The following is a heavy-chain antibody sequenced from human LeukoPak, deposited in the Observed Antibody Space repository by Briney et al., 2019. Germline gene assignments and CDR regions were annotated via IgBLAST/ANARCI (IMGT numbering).Heavy chain of an antibody. D-gene: IGHD3-10*01. CDR3: ARAPGSGSEWFDP. V-gene: IGHV4-31*03. CDR2: IYYSGST. Sequence: SQTLSLTCTVSGGFISSGGYYWSWIRQHPGKGLEWIGYIYYSGSTYYNPSLKSRVTISVDTSKNQFSLKLSSVTAADTAVYYCARAPGSGSEWFDPWGQGTLVTVSS. CDR1: GGFISSGGYY. J-gene: IGHJ5*02.